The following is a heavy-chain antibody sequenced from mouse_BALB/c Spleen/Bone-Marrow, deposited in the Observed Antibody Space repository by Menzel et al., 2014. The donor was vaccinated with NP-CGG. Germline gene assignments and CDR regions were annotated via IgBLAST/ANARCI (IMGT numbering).Heavy chain of an antibody. CDR1: GYTFTSYV. CDR3: ARSLYGYDWYFDV. CDR2: INPYNDGT. D-gene: IGHD2-2*01. Sequence: VQLQQSGPELVKPGASVKMSCKASGYTFTSYVMHWVKQKPGQGLEWIGNINPYNDGTKYNEKFKGKATLTSDKSSSTAYMERSSLTSEDSAVYYCARSLYGYDWYFDVWGAGTTVTVSS. V-gene: IGHV1-14*01. J-gene: IGHJ1*01.